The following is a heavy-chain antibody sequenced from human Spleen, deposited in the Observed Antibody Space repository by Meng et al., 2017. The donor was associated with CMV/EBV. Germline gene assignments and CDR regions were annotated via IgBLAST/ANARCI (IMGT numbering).Heavy chain of an antibody. CDR1: GFTFSSYS. CDR3: ARDNEEMSPVVVVPTAIPYYYYGMDV. J-gene: IGHJ6*02. D-gene: IGHD2-2*01. CDR2: ISSSSTI. V-gene: IGHV3-48*04. Sequence: GESLKISCAASGFTFSSYSMNWVRQAPGKGLEWVSYISSSSTIYYADSVKGRFTISRDNAKNSLYLQMNSLRAEDTAVYYCARDNEEMSPVVVVPTAIPYYYYGMDVWGQGTTVTVSS.